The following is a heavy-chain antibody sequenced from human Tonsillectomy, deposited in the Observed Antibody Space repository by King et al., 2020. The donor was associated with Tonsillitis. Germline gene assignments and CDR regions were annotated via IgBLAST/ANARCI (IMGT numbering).Heavy chain of an antibody. CDR2: IYYSGST. D-gene: IGHD3-10*01. CDR3: ARTSATPYFDY. V-gene: IGHV4-59*01. CDR1: GGSISGYY. Sequence: QLQESGPGLVKPSETLSLTCTVSGGSISGYYWSWIRQPPGKGLESIGYIYYSGSTNYNPALKSRVTISVDTSKNQFSLKLSSVTAADTAVYYCARTSATPYFDYWGQGTLVTVSS. J-gene: IGHJ4*02.